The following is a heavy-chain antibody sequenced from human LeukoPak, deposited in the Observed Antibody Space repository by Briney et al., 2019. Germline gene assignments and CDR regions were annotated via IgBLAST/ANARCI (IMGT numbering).Heavy chain of an antibody. CDR3: ARDKHTTSYTGGRYYPYYFDS. J-gene: IGHJ4*02. V-gene: IGHV4-59*01. D-gene: IGHD2-8*02. CDR1: GGSISNSF. CDR2: ISYRGST. Sequence: SETLSLTCTLSGGSISNSFWSWIRQPPDKGLGFIGYISYRGSTNYNPSLKSRLTISVDTTKNQVSLNLTSVTAADTAVYYCARDKHTTSYTGGRYYPYYFDSWGQGTLVTVSS.